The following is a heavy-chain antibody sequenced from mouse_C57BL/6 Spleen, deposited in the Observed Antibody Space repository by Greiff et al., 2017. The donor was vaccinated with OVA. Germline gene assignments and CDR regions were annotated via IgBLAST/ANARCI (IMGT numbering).Heavy chain of an antibody. V-gene: IGHV5-4*01. D-gene: IGHD2-3*01. CDR3: ARGGDGYFSD. CDR1: GFTFSSYA. J-gene: IGHJ3*01. Sequence: EVQLVESGGGLVKPGGSLKLSCAASGFTFSSYAMSWVRQTPEKRLEWVATISDGGSYTYYTDKVKGRFTISRDNAKNNLYLQMSHLKAEDTAMYYCARGGDGYFSDWGQGTLVTVSA. CDR2: ISDGGSYT.